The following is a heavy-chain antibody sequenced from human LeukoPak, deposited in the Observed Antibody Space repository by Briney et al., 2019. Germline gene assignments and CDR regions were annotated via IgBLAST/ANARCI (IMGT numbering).Heavy chain of an antibody. Sequence: SQTLSLTCAVSGGSISSGGYSWSWIRQPPGKGLEWIGYIYHSGSTYYNPSLKSRVTISVDRSKNQFSLKLSSVTAADTAVYYCARANSSGWYLYYFDYWGQGTLVTVSS. CDR2: IYHSGST. CDR3: ARANSSGWYLYYFDY. D-gene: IGHD6-19*01. J-gene: IGHJ4*02. CDR1: GGSISSGGYS. V-gene: IGHV4-30-2*01.